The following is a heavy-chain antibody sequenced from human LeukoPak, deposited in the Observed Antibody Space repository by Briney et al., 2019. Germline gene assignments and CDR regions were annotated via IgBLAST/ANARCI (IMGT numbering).Heavy chain of an antibody. CDR2: ISVYNGNT. D-gene: IGHD6-19*01. Sequence: LRASVKVSCKASGYTFTSYGISWVRQAPGQGLEWMGWISVYNGNTNYAQKLQGRVTMTTDTSTSTAYMELRSLRSDDTAVYYCARDRYSSGRVPGGYWGQGTLVTVSS. V-gene: IGHV1-18*01. CDR3: ARDRYSSGRVPGGY. CDR1: GYTFTSYG. J-gene: IGHJ4*02.